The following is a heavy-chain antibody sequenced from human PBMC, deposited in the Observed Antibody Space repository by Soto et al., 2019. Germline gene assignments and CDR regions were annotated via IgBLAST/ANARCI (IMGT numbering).Heavy chain of an antibody. J-gene: IGHJ4*02. Sequence: GGSLILSCAASGFTFSSYSMNWVRQAPGKGLEWVSSISSSSSYIYYADSVKGRFTISRDNAKNSLYLQMNSLRAEDTAVYYCARARVRYCSSTSCYLNYWGQGTLVTVSS. CDR1: GFTFSSYS. CDR2: ISSSSSYI. D-gene: IGHD2-2*01. V-gene: IGHV3-21*01. CDR3: ARARVRYCSSTSCYLNY.